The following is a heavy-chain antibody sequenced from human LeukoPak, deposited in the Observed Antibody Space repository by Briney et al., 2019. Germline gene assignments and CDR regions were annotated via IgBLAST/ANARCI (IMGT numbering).Heavy chain of an antibody. J-gene: IGHJ6*02. D-gene: IGHD3-10*01. CDR2: ISYDGSNK. Sequence: PGGSLRLSCAASGFTFSSYAMHWVRQAPGKGLEWVAVISYDGSNKYYADYVKGRFTIYRDNSQNTLYLQMNSLRAEGTAVYYCARDRVYYYYYGMDVWGQGTTATVSS. CDR3: ARDRVYYYYYGMDV. CDR1: GFTFSSYA. V-gene: IGHV3-30*04.